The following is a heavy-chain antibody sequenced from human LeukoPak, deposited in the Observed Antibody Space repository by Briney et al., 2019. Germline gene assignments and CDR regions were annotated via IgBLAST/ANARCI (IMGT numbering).Heavy chain of an antibody. J-gene: IGHJ4*02. D-gene: IGHD3-3*01. Sequence: ASVTVSFKASGYTFTIYDINWVRQATGQGLGWVGWMNPNSGNTGYAQKFQGRVTMTSNTSISTAYMELSSLRSEDTAVYYCARGRNEDFWSGYYKDYWGQGTLVTVSS. CDR1: GYTFTIYD. CDR2: MNPNSGNT. CDR3: ARGRNEDFWSGYYKDY. V-gene: IGHV1-8*01.